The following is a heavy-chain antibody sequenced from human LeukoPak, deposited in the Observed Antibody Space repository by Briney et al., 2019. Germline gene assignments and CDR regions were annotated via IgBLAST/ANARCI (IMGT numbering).Heavy chain of an antibody. Sequence: GGSLRLSCAASGFTFEDYGMSWVSQAPGKGLEWVSGINWNGGSKGYADSVKGRFTISGDNAKNSLYLQMNSLRAEDTALYYCAREYSSGWTGGFDPWGQGTLVTVSS. CDR2: INWNGGSK. D-gene: IGHD6-19*01. CDR1: GFTFEDYG. J-gene: IGHJ5*02. CDR3: AREYSSGWTGGFDP. V-gene: IGHV3-20*04.